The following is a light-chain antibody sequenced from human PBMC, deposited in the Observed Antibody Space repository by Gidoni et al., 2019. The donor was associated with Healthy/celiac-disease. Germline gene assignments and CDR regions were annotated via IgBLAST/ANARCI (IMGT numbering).Light chain of an antibody. V-gene: IGLV2-14*01. Sequence: QSALTQPASVSGSPGKSITISCTGTSSDVGVYNYVSGFQQHPGKAPKPMIYEVSNRPSGVSNRFSGSKSGNTASLTISGLQAEDEADYYCSSYTSSSTLVFGGGTKLTVL. CDR3: SSYTSSSTLV. J-gene: IGLJ3*02. CDR1: SSDVGVYNY. CDR2: EVS.